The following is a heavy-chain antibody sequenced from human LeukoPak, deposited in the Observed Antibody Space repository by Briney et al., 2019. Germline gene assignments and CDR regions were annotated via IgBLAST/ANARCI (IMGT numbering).Heavy chain of an antibody. D-gene: IGHD6-25*01. CDR1: GGSISSSNW. CDR2: IYHSGSS. V-gene: IGHV4-4*02. CDR3: ARGGTGCIDY. J-gene: IGHJ4*02. Sequence: PSGTLSLTCAVSGGSISSSNWWSWVRQPPGKGLEWIGEIYHSGSSNYNPSLKSRVTISVDKYKNELSLKLTSVTAADTAVYYCARGGTGCIDYWGQGTLVTVSS.